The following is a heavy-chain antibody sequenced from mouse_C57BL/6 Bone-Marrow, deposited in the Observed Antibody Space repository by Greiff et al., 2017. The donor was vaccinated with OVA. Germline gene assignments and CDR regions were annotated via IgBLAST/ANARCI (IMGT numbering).Heavy chain of an antibody. CDR3: ARQYGYDGSWFAY. D-gene: IGHD2-2*01. V-gene: IGHV5-6*01. CDR1: GFTFSSSG. Sequence: EVKVIESGGDLVKPGGSLTLSCAASGFTFSSSGMSLVRQTPDKRLEWVATISSGGSYTSYPDSVKGRFPISRDNAKNTLYLQMSSLKSEDTAMYYGARQYGYDGSWFAYWGQGTLVTVSA. CDR2: ISSGGSYT. J-gene: IGHJ3*01.